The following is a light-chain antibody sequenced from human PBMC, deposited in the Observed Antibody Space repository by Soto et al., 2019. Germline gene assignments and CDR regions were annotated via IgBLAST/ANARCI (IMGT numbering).Light chain of an antibody. CDR1: QSVGRS. CDR3: QQYEKWPLT. CDR2: GAS. Sequence: EIVMTQSPATLSVSPGERVTLSCRASQSVGRSLAWYQQKAGQAPRLLIYGASTRATGTPVRFSGSGSGTEFSLTISSLQSEDFVVYYCQQYEKWPLTFGVGTKVEIK. J-gene: IGKJ4*01. V-gene: IGKV3-15*01.